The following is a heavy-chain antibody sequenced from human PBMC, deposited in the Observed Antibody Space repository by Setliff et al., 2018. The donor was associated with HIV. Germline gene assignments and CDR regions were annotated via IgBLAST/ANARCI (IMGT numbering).Heavy chain of an antibody. Sequence: ASVKVSCKASGCPFSGYGISWVRQAPGQGLEWMGWISAYSGYTNYAQNVQGRVTVTMDTSTSTAYMELRSLKSDDTAVYYCARGKTWLRFLDYWGQGTLVTVSS. CDR1: GCPFSGYG. CDR3: ARGKTWLRFLDY. V-gene: IGHV1-18*01. CDR2: ISAYSGYT. D-gene: IGHD5-12*01. J-gene: IGHJ4*02.